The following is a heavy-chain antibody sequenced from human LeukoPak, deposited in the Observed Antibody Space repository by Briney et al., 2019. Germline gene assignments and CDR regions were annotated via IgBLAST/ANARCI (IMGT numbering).Heavy chain of an antibody. D-gene: IGHD4-17*01. CDR3: ARPPTVTTRAGGFDY. Sequence: SETLSLTCAVSGYSISSGYYWGWIRQPPGKGLEWIGGIYHSGSTYYNPSLKSRVTISVDTSKNQFSLKLSSVTAADTAVYYCARPPTVTTRAGGFDYWGQGTLVTVSS. CDR1: GYSISSGYY. V-gene: IGHV4-38-2*01. J-gene: IGHJ4*02. CDR2: IYHSGST.